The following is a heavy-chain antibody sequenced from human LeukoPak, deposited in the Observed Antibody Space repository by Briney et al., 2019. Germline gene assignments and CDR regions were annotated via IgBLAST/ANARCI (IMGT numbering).Heavy chain of an antibody. CDR1: GGTFSSYA. CDR2: IIPIFGTT. Sequence: SVKVSCKASGGTFSSYAISWVRQAPGQGLEWRGEIIPIFGTTKYAQKFQGRVTITTDEYTSTAYMELSSLRSEDTAVYYCPQRQSAVIAAAGTRGPFDHWPQETLVPVST. CDR3: PQRQSAVIAAAGTRGPFDH. V-gene: IGHV1-69*05. J-gene: IGHJ4*02. D-gene: IGHD6-13*01.